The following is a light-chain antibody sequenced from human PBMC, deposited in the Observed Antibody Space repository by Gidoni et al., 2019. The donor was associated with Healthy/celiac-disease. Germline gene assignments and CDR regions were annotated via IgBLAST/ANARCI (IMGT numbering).Light chain of an antibody. CDR3: QQYGSSRLT. Sequence: EIVLTQSPGTLSLSPGERATLSCRASQSVSSSYLAWYQQKPGQAPRLRIYGASSRATGIPDRFSGSGSGTDFTLTISRLEPEDFAVYYCQQYGSSRLTFGGGTKVDQT. CDR2: GAS. J-gene: IGKJ4*01. CDR1: QSVSSSY. V-gene: IGKV3-20*01.